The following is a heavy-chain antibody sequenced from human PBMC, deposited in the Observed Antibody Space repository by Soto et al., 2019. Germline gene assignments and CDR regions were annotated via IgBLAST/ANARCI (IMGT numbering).Heavy chain of an antibody. V-gene: IGHV1-18*01. Sequence: ASVKVSCKASGYTFTSYGISWVRQAPGQGLEWMGWINSYNGNTNYAQKFQGRVTMTADKSTSTAYMELSSLRSEGTAIYYCASSYGSGYRAFDYWGQGALVTVSS. D-gene: IGHD3-10*01. CDR2: INSYNGNT. CDR3: ASSYGSGYRAFDY. J-gene: IGHJ4*02. CDR1: GYTFTSYG.